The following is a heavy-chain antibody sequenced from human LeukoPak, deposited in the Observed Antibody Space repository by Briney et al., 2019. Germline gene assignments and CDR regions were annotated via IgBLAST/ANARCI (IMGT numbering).Heavy chain of an antibody. CDR2: ISGSGGST. CDR3: AKSVYYDSSGYLY. J-gene: IGHJ4*02. D-gene: IGHD3-22*01. Sequence: GGSLRLSCAVSGFTFSSYAMSWVRQAPGKGLEWVSAISGSGGSTYYADSVKGRFTISRDNSKNTLYLQMNSLRAEDTAVYYCAKSVYYDSSGYLYWGQGTLVTVSS. V-gene: IGHV3-23*01. CDR1: GFTFSSYA.